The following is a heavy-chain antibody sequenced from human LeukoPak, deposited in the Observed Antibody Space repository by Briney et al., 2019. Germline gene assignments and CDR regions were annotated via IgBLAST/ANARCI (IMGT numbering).Heavy chain of an antibody. J-gene: IGHJ6*03. CDR2: IYYSGST. D-gene: IGHD5-18*01. V-gene: IGHV4-39*07. CDR1: GGSISSSSYY. CDR3: ASSGGGYSYGYDYYYYYMDV. Sequence: SETLSLTCTVSGGSISSSSYYWGWIRQPPGKGLEWIGSIYYSGSTYYNPSLKSRVTISVDTSKNQFSLKLSSVTAADTAVYYCASSGGGYSYGYDYYYYYMDVWGKGTTVTVSS.